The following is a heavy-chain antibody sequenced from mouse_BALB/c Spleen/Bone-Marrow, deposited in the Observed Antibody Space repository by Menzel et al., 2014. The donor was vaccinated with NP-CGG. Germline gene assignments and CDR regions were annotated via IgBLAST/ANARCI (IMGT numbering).Heavy chain of an antibody. CDR1: GFDLSRYW. D-gene: IGHD2-3*01. Sequence: EVQLQQSGGGLVQPGGSLKLSCAASGFDLSRYWMSWVRQAPGKGLEWIGEINPDSSTINYTPSLKDEFIISRDNAKNTLYLQMSKVRSEDTALYYCARLGYYGYFDYWGQGTTLTVSS. V-gene: IGHV4-1*02. J-gene: IGHJ2*01. CDR2: INPDSSTI. CDR3: ARLGYYGYFDY.